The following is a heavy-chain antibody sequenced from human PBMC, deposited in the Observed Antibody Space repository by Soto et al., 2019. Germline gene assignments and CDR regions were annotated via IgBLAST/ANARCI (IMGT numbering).Heavy chain of an antibody. CDR1: VGSFIGYY. J-gene: IGHJ5*02. D-gene: IGHD3-22*01. V-gene: IGHV4-34*01. Sequence: PSETLSLTCAFYVGSFIGYYWSWIRQPPGKGLEWIGEINHSGSTNYNPSLKSRVTISVDTSKNQFSLKLSSVTAADTAVYYCARGKGSGYYPMSWFDPWGQGTLVTVSS. CDR3: ARGKGSGYYPMSWFDP. CDR2: INHSGST.